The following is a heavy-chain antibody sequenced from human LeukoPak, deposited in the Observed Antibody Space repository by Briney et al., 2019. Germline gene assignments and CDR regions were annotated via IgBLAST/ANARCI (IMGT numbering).Heavy chain of an antibody. CDR1: GFTFSSDD. CDR2: ISGNGYST. Sequence: GGSLRLSCAASGFTFSSDDMNWVRQAPGKGLEWVSGISGNGYSTYYADSVKGRFTISRDNSKNTLSLQMNSLRAEDTAVYYCAKVNWCSASCADAWGQGTLVTVSS. CDR3: AKVNWCSASCADA. J-gene: IGHJ4*02. D-gene: IGHD2-2*01. V-gene: IGHV3-23*01.